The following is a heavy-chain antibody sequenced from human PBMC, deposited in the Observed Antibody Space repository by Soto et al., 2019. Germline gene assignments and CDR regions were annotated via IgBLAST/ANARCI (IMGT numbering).Heavy chain of an antibody. D-gene: IGHD3-22*01. Sequence: QVQLQESGPGLVKPSETLSLRCTVSDGSLSPNYWTWIRQAPGKGLEWIGYIYYAGTTTYNPSIKSRVSISIDTSKNEVSLKLASVTAADTAVYYCARLGAYYQALDSWGQGTLVTVSS. CDR3: ARLGAYYQALDS. CDR1: DGSLSPNY. V-gene: IGHV4-59*08. J-gene: IGHJ4*02. CDR2: IYYAGTT.